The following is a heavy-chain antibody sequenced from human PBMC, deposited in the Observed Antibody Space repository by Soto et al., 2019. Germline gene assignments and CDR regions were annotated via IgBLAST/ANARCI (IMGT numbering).Heavy chain of an antibody. V-gene: IGHV4-30-4*01. D-gene: IGHD3-10*01. CDR1: GGSISSGDYY. Sequence: QVQLQESGPGLVKPSQTLSLTCTVSGGSISSGDYYWGWIRQPPGKVLEWIGYIYYSGSTYYNPSLKSRATISVDTSKNQFSLKLSSVTAADTAVYYCARWGDSGRGVYYFDYWGQGTLVTVSS. J-gene: IGHJ4*02. CDR3: ARWGDSGRGVYYFDY. CDR2: IYYSGST.